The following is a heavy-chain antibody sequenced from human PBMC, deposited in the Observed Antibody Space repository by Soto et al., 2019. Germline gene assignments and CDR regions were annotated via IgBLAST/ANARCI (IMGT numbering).Heavy chain of an antibody. D-gene: IGHD2-21*01. V-gene: IGHV3-30*03. Sequence: GESLKISCGASGFAFGSYCVHWVRQAPGKGLEWVAGISYDGSNEHYTDSVKGRFTISRDNSKNTLYLQMGSLRAEDMAVYYCARRIPFGYGMDVWGQGTTVTVSS. CDR3: ARRIPFGYGMDV. J-gene: IGHJ6*02. CDR2: ISYDGSNE. CDR1: GFAFGSYC.